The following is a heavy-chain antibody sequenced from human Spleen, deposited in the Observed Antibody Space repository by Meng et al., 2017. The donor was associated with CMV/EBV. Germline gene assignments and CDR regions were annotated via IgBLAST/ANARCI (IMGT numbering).Heavy chain of an antibody. J-gene: IGHJ4*02. D-gene: IGHD4-23*01. CDR3: ARDTYGGNSYHFEY. CDR1: GFTFSNYG. CDR2: ISFDGRDE. Sequence: ASGFTFSNYGIHWVRQAPGKGLEWVAAISFDGRDEYYTDSVKGRFTVSRDNSKNTVSLQMNSLRVEDTGVYYCARDTYGGNSYHFEYWGEGTLVTVSS. V-gene: IGHV3-30*03.